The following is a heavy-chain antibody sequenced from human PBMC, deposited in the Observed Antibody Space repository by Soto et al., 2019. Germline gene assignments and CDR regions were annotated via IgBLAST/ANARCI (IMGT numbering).Heavy chain of an antibody. Sequence: SVKVSCKASGGTFSSYAISWVRQAPGQGLEWMGGIIPIFGTANYAQKFQGRVTITADESTSTAYMELSSLRSEDTAVYYCASSWVAIQTQYGMDVWGQGTTVTV. CDR1: GGTFSSYA. J-gene: IGHJ6*02. CDR3: ASSWVAIQTQYGMDV. D-gene: IGHD2-2*01. V-gene: IGHV1-69*13. CDR2: IIPIFGTA.